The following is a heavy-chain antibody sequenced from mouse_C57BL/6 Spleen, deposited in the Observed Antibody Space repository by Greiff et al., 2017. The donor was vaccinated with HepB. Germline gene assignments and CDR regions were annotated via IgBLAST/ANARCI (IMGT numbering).Heavy chain of an antibody. Sequence: EVKVVESEGGLVQPGSSMKLSCTASGFTFSDYYMAWVRQVPEKGLEWVANINYDGSSTYYLDSLKSRFIISRDNAKNILYLQMSSLKSEDTATYYCARDKAIYYDYDEDWYFDVWGTGTTVTVSS. CDR3: ARDKAIYYDYDEDWYFDV. CDR2: INYDGSST. CDR1: GFTFSDYY. V-gene: IGHV5-16*01. J-gene: IGHJ1*03. D-gene: IGHD2-4*01.